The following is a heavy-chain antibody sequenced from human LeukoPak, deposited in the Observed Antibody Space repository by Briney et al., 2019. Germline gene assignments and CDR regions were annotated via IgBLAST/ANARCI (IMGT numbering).Heavy chain of an antibody. J-gene: IGHJ1*01. CDR2: IYHSGST. Sequence: SETLSLTCTVSGYSISSGGYYWSWIRQPPGKGLEWIGYIYHSGSTYYNPSLKSRVTISVDRSKNQFSLKLSSVTAADTAVYYCARAPAAASGYFQHWGQGTLVTVSS. CDR3: ARAPAAASGYFQH. V-gene: IGHV4-30-2*01. CDR1: GYSISSGGYY. D-gene: IGHD6-13*01.